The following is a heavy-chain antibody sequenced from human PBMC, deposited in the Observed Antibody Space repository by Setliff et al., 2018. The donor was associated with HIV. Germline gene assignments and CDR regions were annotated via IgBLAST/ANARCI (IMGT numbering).Heavy chain of an antibody. V-gene: IGHV4-59*11. Sequence: SETLSLTCTVSGGSIRSHYWNWIRQSPGKGLEWIAYFYYSGSPNYNPSPKSRVTMSVDTSKNQISLTLTSVTAADAAVYYCARGQWPAPRPDFSDGYYNYGMDVWGQGTTVTVSS. CDR1: GGSIRSHY. J-gene: IGHJ6*02. CDR2: FYYSGSP. D-gene: IGHD2-2*01. CDR3: ARGQWPAPRPDFSDGYYNYGMDV.